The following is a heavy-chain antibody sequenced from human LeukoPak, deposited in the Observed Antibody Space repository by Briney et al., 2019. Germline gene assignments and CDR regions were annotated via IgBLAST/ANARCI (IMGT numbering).Heavy chain of an antibody. CDR1: SGSISSGGYY. CDR3: ARVSDLLYGMDV. Sequence: SQALSLTCTVSSGSISSGGYYWSWIRQHPGKGLEWIGYIYHSGSTYYNPSLKSRVTISVDTSKNQFSLKLSSVTAADTAVYYCARVSDLLYGMDVWGQGTTVTVSS. V-gene: IGHV4-31*03. J-gene: IGHJ6*02. CDR2: IYHSGST.